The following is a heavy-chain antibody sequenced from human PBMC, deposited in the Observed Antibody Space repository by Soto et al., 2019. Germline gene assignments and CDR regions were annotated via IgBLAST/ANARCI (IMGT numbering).Heavy chain of an antibody. Sequence: SSETLSLTCTVSGGSISSGGYYWSWIRQHPGKGLEWIGYIYYSGSTYYNPSLKSRVTISVDTSKNQFSLKLSSVTAADTAVYYCARVYGSGSYLPNWFEPWGQGTLVTVSX. CDR1: GGSISSGGYY. CDR2: IYYSGST. D-gene: IGHD3-10*01. J-gene: IGHJ5*02. V-gene: IGHV4-31*03. CDR3: ARVYGSGSYLPNWFEP.